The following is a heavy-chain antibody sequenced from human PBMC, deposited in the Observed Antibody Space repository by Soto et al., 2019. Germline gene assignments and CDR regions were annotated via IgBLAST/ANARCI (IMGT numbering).Heavy chain of an antibody. D-gene: IGHD3-22*01. CDR1: GGSISSYY. CDR2: IYYSGST. J-gene: IGHJ6*02. V-gene: IGHV4-59*01. Sequence: ASETLSLTCTVSGGSISSYYWSWIRQPPGKGLEWIGYIYYSGSTNYNPSLKSRVTISVDTSKNQFSLKLSSVTAADTAVYYCARDVHPYYYDSSGYFYYGMDVWGQGTTVTVSS. CDR3: ARDVHPYYYDSSGYFYYGMDV.